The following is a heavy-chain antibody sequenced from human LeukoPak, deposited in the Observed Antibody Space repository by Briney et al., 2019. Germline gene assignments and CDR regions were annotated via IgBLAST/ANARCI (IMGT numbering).Heavy chain of an antibody. CDR1: GLTPSSFG. J-gene: IGHJ6*03. CDR2: ISAYNGNT. CDR3: ARVSSGGGPYYDSYMDV. Sequence: SCEASGLTPSSFGISCGRRAPGQGVWWWGWISAYNGNTNYTPNLPGRVTMTSDTSTRTAYMELRSLRSDDTAVYYCARVSSGGGPYYDSYMDVWGKGTTVTVSS. D-gene: IGHD3-16*01. V-gene: IGHV1-18*01.